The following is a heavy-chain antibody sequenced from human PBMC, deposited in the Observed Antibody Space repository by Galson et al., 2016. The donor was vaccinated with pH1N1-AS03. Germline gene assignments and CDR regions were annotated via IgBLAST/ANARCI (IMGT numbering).Heavy chain of an antibody. CDR1: GGSISGTSYY. CDR3: ATSLNSGRNSYRPTDAFDI. V-gene: IGHV4-61*02. Sequence: TLSLTCTVSGGSISGTSYYWSWIRQPAGKGLEWIGRFSLSGSTNYNPSLKIRVRLSLDTSKNQLSLELNSVTAADTAVYYCATSLNSGRNSYRPTDAFDIWGQGTMVIVSS. D-gene: IGHD1-26*01. J-gene: IGHJ3*02. CDR2: FSLSGST.